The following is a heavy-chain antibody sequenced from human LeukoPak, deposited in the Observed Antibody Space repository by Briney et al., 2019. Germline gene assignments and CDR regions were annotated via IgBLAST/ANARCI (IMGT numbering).Heavy chain of an antibody. CDR3: ARDQGGSGSYYEGFDP. CDR1: GYTFTGYY. CDR2: INPNSGGT. D-gene: IGHD3-10*01. V-gene: IGHV1-2*02. J-gene: IGHJ5*02. Sequence: ASVKVSCKASGYTFTGYYMHWVRQAPGQGLEWMGWINPNSGGTNYAQKFQGRVTMTRDTSISTAYMELSRLRSDDTAVYYCARDQGGSGSYYEGFDPRGQGTLVTVSS.